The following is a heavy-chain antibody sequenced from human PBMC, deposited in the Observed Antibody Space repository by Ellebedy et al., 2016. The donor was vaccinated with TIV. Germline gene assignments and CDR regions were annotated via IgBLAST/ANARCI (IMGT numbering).Heavy chain of an antibody. J-gene: IGHJ4*02. CDR2: INSDGRIT. Sequence: GESLKISCAASGFTFSNFWMHWVRQVPGKGLVWVSHINSDGRITSHADSVKGRFTISRDNAKNTLYLQMNGLRAEDTAVYYCAREVWYPASWGQGTLVTVSS. V-gene: IGHV3-74*01. CDR1: GFTFSNFW. D-gene: IGHD6-13*01. CDR3: AREVWYPAS.